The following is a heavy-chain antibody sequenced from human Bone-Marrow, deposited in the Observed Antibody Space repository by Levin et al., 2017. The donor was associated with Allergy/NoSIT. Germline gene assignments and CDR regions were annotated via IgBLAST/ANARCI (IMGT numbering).Heavy chain of an antibody. Sequence: GESLKISCAASGFTFSSYGMHWVRQAPGKGLEWVAVISYDGSNKYYADSVKGRFTISRDNSKNTLYLQMNSLRAEDTAVYYCAKGPRAGRLPVLRVRGVIRFDYWGQGTLVTVSS. V-gene: IGHV3-30*18. CDR2: ISYDGSNK. CDR1: GFTFSSYG. CDR3: AKGPRAGRLPVLRVRGVIRFDY. J-gene: IGHJ4*02. D-gene: IGHD3-10*01.